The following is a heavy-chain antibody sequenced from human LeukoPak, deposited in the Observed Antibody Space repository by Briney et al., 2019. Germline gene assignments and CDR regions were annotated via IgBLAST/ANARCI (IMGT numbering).Heavy chain of an antibody. CDR1: GFTFSNAW. CDR3: TVYGFDY. J-gene: IGHJ4*02. V-gene: IGHV3-15*01. Sequence: KSGGSLRLSCAASGFTFSNAWMNWVRQAPGKGLEWLGRIKTNSDGGTTDYAAPVKGRFTISRDDSKNTVYLQMNSLKTEDTAVYYCTVYGFDYWGQGTLVTVSS. CDR2: IKTNSDGGTT. D-gene: IGHD3-10*01.